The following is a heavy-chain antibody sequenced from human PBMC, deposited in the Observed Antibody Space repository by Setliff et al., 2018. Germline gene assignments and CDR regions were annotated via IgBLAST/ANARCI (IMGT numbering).Heavy chain of an antibody. CDR3: ARVYGENDLPDI. V-gene: IGHV4-39*07. D-gene: IGHD4-17*01. J-gene: IGHJ3*02. CDR1: GGSITSHSYY. CDR2: IYYDGRT. Sequence: SETLSLTCTVSGGSITSHSYYWAWIRQPPGKGLEWTGSIYYDGRTFSHPSLWSQVTVSVDTSKNQFSLKLTSVTAADTAMYYCARVYGENDLPDIWGQGTMVTVSS.